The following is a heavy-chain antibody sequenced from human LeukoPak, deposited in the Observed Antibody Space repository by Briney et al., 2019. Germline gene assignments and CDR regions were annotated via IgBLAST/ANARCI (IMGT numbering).Heavy chain of an antibody. D-gene: IGHD2/OR15-2a*01. CDR1: GGTFSNYA. Sequence: ASVKVPCKTSGGTFSNYAISWVRQAPGQGLEWMGRIIPILGVANYAQKFQGRVTITADKSTSTVYMEVSSLRSEDTAVYYCAIFNRGIVTPNMTFDYWGQGTLVTASS. CDR3: AIFNRGIVTPNMTFDY. CDR2: IIPILGVA. J-gene: IGHJ4*02. V-gene: IGHV1-69*04.